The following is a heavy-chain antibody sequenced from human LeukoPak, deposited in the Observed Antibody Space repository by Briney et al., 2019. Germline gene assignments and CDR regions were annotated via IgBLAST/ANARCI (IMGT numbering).Heavy chain of an antibody. Sequence: GGSLRLSCAASGFTFSRFSMNWVRQAPGKGLEWVSSISSSGDYTYYADSMKGRFTISRDNAKSSLFLQMNSLRAEDAAVYYCARGGIGYCSGGSCYNAFDIWGQGTMVTVSS. CDR3: ARGGIGYCSGGSCYNAFDI. J-gene: IGHJ3*02. CDR2: ISSSGDYT. D-gene: IGHD2-15*01. CDR1: GFTFSRFS. V-gene: IGHV3-21*01.